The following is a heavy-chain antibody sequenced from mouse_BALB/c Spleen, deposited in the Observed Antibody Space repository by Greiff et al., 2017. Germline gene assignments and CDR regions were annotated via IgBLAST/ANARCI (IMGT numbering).Heavy chain of an antibody. V-gene: IGHV3-2*02. CDR3: ARSGYYRFAY. D-gene: IGHD3-2*02. CDR1: GYSITSDYA. CDR2: ISYSGST. J-gene: IGHJ3*01. Sequence: EVHLVESGPGLVKPSQSLSLTCTVTGYSITSDYAWNWIRQFPGNKLEWMGYISYSGSTSYNPSLKSRISITRDTSKNQFFLQLNSVTTEDTATYYCARSGYYRFAYWGQGTLVTVSA.